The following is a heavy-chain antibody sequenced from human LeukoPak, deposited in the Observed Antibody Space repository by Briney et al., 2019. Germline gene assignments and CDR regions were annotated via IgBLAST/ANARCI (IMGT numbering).Heavy chain of an antibody. V-gene: IGHV1-69*13. D-gene: IGHD6-19*01. Sequence: GASVKVSCKASGGTFSSYAISWVRQAPGQGLEWMGGIIPIFGTANYAQKFQGRVTITADESTSTAYMELSSLRSEDTAVYYCARGPPGYSSGWCLGYWGQGTLVTVSS. CDR3: ARGPPGYSSGWCLGY. CDR1: GGTFSSYA. J-gene: IGHJ4*02. CDR2: IIPIFGTA.